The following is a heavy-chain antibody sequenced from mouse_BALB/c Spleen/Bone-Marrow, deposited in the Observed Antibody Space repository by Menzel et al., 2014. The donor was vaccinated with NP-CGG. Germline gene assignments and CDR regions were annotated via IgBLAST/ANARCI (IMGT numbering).Heavy chain of an antibody. CDR2: IDPRTAYT. D-gene: IGHD4-1*01. Sequence: QVQLKDSGAELAKPGASVKMSCKVSDYTFTSYWIHWVKQRPGQGLEWIGYIDPRTAYTEYSQKFKDKATLTADKSSSTAYMQLSSLTSEDSAVHYCARYWDAYWGQGTLVTVSA. CDR3: ARYWDAY. J-gene: IGHJ3*01. CDR1: DYTFTSYW. V-gene: IGHV1-7*01.